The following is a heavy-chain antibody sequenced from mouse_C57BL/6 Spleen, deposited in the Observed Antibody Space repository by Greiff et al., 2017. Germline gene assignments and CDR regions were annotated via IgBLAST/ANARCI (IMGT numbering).Heavy chain of an antibody. CDR2: IYPGNSDT. CDR1: GYTFTSYW. Sequence: SGTVLARPGASVKMSCKTSGYTFTSYWMHWVKQRPGQGLEWIGAIYPGNSDTSYNQKFKGKAKLTAVTSASTAYMELSSLTNEDSAVYYCTRKDYDGDYYAMDYWGQGTSVTVSS. J-gene: IGHJ4*01. CDR3: TRKDYDGDYYAMDY. D-gene: IGHD2-4*01. V-gene: IGHV1-5*01.